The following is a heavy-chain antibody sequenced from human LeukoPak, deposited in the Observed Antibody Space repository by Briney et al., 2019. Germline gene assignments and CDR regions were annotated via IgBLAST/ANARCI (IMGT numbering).Heavy chain of an antibody. CDR1: GGSFSGYY. J-gene: IGHJ4*02. Sequence: PSETLSLTCAVYGGSFSGYYWSWIRQPPGKGLEWIGEINHSGSTNYNPSLKSRVTMSVDTSKNQFSLKMSSVTAADTAVYYCVRDIWGLPPDYWGQGTLVTVSS. CDR2: INHSGST. CDR3: VRDIWGLPPDY. V-gene: IGHV4-34*01. D-gene: IGHD7-27*01.